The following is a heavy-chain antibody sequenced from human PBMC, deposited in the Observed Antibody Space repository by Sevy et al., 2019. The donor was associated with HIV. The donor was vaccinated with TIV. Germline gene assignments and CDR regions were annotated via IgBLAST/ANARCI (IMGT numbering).Heavy chain of an antibody. CDR1: GGSISSYY. V-gene: IGHV4-59*01. CDR3: ARDNRRATKYYGMDV. J-gene: IGHJ6*02. Sequence: SETLSLTCTVSGGSISSYYWSWIRQPPGKGLEWIGYIYYSGSTNYNPSVKIRVTISVATSKNQFSLKLSSVTVADTAVYYCARDNRRATKYYGMDVWGQGTTVTVSS. CDR2: IYYSGST. D-gene: IGHD1-26*01.